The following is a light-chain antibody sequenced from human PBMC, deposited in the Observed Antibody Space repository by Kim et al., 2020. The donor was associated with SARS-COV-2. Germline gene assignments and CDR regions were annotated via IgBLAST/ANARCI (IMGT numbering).Light chain of an antibody. Sequence: EIVLTQSPGTLSLSPGERATLSCRASQSVSSSSFAWYQQKPGQAPRLLIYGASSRATGIPDRFSGSGSGTDFTLTISRLEPEDFAVYYCQQYGSSSYTFGQGTKLEIK. CDR1: QSVSSSS. J-gene: IGKJ2*01. V-gene: IGKV3-20*01. CDR3: QQYGSSSYT. CDR2: GAS.